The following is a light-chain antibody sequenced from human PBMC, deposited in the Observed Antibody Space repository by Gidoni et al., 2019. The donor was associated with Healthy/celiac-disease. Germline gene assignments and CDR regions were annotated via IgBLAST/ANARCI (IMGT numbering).Light chain of an antibody. CDR3: CSYAGSYTFAVV. CDR1: SSDVGGYNY. Sequence: QSALTQPRSVSGSPGQSVTIPCTGTSSDVGGYNYVSWYNPHPGKAPKLMIYDVSKRPSGVPERFSGSKSGNTASLTISGLQAEDEADYYCCSYAGSYTFAVVFGGGTKLTVL. V-gene: IGLV2-11*01. J-gene: IGLJ2*01. CDR2: DVS.